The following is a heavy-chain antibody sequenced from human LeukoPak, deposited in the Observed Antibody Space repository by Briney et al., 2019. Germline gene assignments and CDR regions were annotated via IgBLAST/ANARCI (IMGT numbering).Heavy chain of an antibody. D-gene: IGHD5-24*01. Sequence: GGSLRLSCAASGFLFSSYNMNWVRQAPGKGLEWVSAITGRGRSTYYADSVKGRFTISRDSAKNSVYLQMNSLRAEDTAIYYCARDGDGYNQYYFDYWGQGTLVTVSS. CDR2: ITGRGRST. CDR3: ARDGDGYNQYYFDY. CDR1: GFLFSSYN. V-gene: IGHV3-21*01. J-gene: IGHJ4*02.